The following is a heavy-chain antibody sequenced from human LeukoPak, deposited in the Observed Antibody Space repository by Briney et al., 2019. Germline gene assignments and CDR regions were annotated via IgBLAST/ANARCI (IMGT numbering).Heavy chain of an antibody. D-gene: IGHD3-10*01. Sequence: NTGNPTYAQGFTGRFVFSLDTSVSTAYLQISSLKAEDTAVYYCAREMLLWFGELNPIDYWGQGTLVTVSS. V-gene: IGHV7-4-1*02. J-gene: IGHJ4*02. CDR2: NTGNP. CDR3: AREMLLWFGELNPIDY.